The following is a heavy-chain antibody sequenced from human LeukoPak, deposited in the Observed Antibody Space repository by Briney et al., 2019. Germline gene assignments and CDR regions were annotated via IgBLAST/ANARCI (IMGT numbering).Heavy chain of an antibody. Sequence: GGSLRLPCAASGFTFSSYSMNWVRQAPGKGLEWVSSISSSSSYIYYADSVKGRITISRDNAKNSLYLQMNSLRAEDTAVYYCARDRRAAAAGLFDCWGQGTLVTVSS. V-gene: IGHV3-21*01. CDR2: ISSSSSYI. CDR3: ARDRRAAAAGLFDC. J-gene: IGHJ4*02. D-gene: IGHD6-13*01. CDR1: GFTFSSYS.